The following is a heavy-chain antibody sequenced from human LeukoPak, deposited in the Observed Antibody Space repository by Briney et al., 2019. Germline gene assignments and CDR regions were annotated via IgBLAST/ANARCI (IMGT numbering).Heavy chain of an antibody. D-gene: IGHD2-2*02. Sequence: GGSLRLSCAASGFTFSSYAMHWVRQAPGKGLEWVAVTSYDGSNKYYADSVKGRFTIPRDNSKNTLYLQMNSLRAEDTAVYYCARDQLDIVVVPAAIPVGYWGQGTLVTVSS. CDR2: TSYDGSNK. J-gene: IGHJ4*02. CDR1: GFTFSSYA. V-gene: IGHV3-30*04. CDR3: ARDQLDIVVVPAAIPVGY.